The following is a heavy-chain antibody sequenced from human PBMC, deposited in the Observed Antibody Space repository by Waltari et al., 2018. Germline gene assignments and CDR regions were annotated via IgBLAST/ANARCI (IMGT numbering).Heavy chain of an antibody. CDR2: MSSSSRYI. Sequence: EVQLVESGGGLVKPGGSLRLSCAASGFTFSSYTMNWVRQAPGKGLEGVSAMSSSSRYIYYADSVKGRFTISRDNDKNSLYLQRNSLRAEDTAVYYCRCAGTYIHWGQGTLVTVSS. CDR3: RCAGTYIH. D-gene: IGHD1-7*01. J-gene: IGHJ4*02. CDR1: GFTFSSYT. V-gene: IGHV3-21*01.